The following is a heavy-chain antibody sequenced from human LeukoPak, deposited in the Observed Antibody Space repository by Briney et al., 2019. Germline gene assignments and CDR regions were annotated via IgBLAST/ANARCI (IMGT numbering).Heavy chain of an antibody. J-gene: IGHJ4*02. CDR2: ISSSSSTI. D-gene: IGHD3-10*01. CDR1: GFTFSSYS. Sequence: GGSLRLSCAASGFTFSSYSMNWVRQAPGKGLEWVSYISSSSSTIYYADSVKGRFTISRDNAKNSLYLQMNSLRAEDTAVYYCASGPHYFDYWGQGTLVTVSS. CDR3: ASGPHYFDY. V-gene: IGHV3-48*04.